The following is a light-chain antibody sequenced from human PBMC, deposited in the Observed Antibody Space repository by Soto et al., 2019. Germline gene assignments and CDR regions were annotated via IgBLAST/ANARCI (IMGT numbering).Light chain of an antibody. CDR1: SPNIGNNY. Sequence: QSVLTQPPSVSAAPGQKVTISCSGSSPNIGNNYVSWYQQLPGTAPKLLIYENNKRPSGIPDRFSGSKSGTSATLGITGLQTGDEADYYCGTWYSSLSSYVFGTGTKVTVL. CDR3: GTWYSSLSSYV. CDR2: ENN. V-gene: IGLV1-51*02. J-gene: IGLJ1*01.